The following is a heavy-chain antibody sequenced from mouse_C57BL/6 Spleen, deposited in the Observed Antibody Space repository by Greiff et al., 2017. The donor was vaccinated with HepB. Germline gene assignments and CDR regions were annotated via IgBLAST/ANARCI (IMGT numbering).Heavy chain of an antibody. CDR2: IDPSDSYT. Sequence: QVQLQQPGAELVKPGASVKLSCKASGYTFTSYWMQWVKQRPGQGLEWIGEIDPSDSYTNYNQKFKGKATLTVDTSSSTADMQLSSLTSEDSAVYYCARRAIYYYGHWGKGTTLTVSS. CDR1: GYTFTSYW. J-gene: IGHJ2*01. V-gene: IGHV1-50*01. D-gene: IGHD1-1*01. CDR3: ARRAIYYYGH.